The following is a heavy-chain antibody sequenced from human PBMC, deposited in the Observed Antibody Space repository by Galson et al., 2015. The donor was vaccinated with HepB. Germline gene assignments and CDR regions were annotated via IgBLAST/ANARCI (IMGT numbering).Heavy chain of an antibody. D-gene: IGHD3-10*01. CDR1: GFTFSSYG. CDR3: SRARGDYYNSGPAF. J-gene: IGHJ4*02. Sequence: SLRLSCAASGFTFSSYGMHWVRQAPSKGLEWLAVISYDGGHKYHADSGNGRFTISRDNSNNTLFLEVKNLRPEDTAIYYCSRARGDYYNSGPAFWGRGTLVTVST. V-gene: IGHV3-30*03. CDR2: ISYDGGHK.